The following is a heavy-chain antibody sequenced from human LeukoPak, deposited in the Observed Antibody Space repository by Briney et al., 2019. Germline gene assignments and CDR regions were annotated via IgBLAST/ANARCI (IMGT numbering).Heavy chain of an antibody. V-gene: IGHV3-11*06. CDR1: GFTFSDYY. J-gene: IGHJ4*02. CDR2: ISSSSSYT. CDR3: ARSGDYGDLTYDY. Sequence: KTGGSLRLSCAASGFTFSDYYMSWIRQAPGKGREWVSYISSSSSYTNYADSVKGRFTISRDNAKNSLYLQMNSLRSGDTAVYYCARSGDYGDLTYDYWGQGTLVTVSS. D-gene: IGHD4-17*01.